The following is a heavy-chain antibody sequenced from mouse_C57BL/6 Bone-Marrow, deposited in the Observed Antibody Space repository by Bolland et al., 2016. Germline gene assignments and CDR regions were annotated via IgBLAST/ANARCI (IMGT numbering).Heavy chain of an antibody. Sequence: HYNQKFKDKATLTVDKYSSTAYMQLSSLTSEDSAVYYCARLGGGGDAMDYWGQGTT. V-gene: IGHV1-52*01. CDR3: ARLGGGGDAMDY. J-gene: IGHJ2*01. D-gene: IGHD3-1*01.